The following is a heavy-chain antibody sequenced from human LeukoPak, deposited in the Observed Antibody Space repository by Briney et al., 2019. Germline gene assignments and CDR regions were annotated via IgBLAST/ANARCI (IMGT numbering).Heavy chain of an antibody. CDR1: GFTFSSYE. J-gene: IGHJ3*02. CDR3: AKMMVRSIYAFDI. V-gene: IGHV3-48*03. Sequence: GGSLRLSCAASGFTFSSYEMNWVRQAPGKGLEWVSYISSSGSTIYYADSVKGRFTISRDNAKNSLYLQMNSLRAEDTAVYYCAKMMVRSIYAFDIWGQGTMVTVSS. CDR2: ISSSGSTI. D-gene: IGHD5-18*01.